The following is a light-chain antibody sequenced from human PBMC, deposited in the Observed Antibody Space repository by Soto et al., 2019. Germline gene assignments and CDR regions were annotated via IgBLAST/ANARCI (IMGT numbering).Light chain of an antibody. CDR2: GAS. J-gene: IGKJ1*01. CDR3: QQYGSSPWT. V-gene: IGKV3-20*01. Sequence: EIGVTQSPCTLSLSPGERATLSCRASQSVSSSYLAWYQQKPGQAPRLLIYGASSRATGIPDRFSGSGSGTDFTLTISRLEPEDFAVYYCQQYGSSPWTFGQGTKV. CDR1: QSVSSSY.